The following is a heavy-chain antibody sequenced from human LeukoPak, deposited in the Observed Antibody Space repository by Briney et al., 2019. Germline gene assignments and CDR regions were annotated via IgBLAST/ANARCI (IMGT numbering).Heavy chain of an antibody. CDR1: GFTFSSYE. Sequence: PGGSLRLSCAASGFTFSSYEMNWVRQAPGKGLEWVSYISSSGSTIYYADSVKGRFTISRDNAKNSLYLQMNSLRAEDTAVYYCARYSGYDILTGYPPPGYFYYWGQGTLVTASS. D-gene: IGHD3-9*01. CDR3: ARYSGYDILTGYPPPGYFYY. J-gene: IGHJ4*02. V-gene: IGHV3-48*03. CDR2: ISSSGSTI.